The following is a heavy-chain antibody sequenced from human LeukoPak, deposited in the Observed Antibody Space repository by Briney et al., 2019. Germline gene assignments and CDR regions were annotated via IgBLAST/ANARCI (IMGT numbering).Heavy chain of an antibody. D-gene: IGHD1-26*01. CDR3: ARVVGDPNDYYYYYMDV. CDR1: GFTFSSYW. CDR2: INSDGSST. V-gene: IGHV3-74*01. Sequence: PGGSLRLSCAASGFTFSSYWMHWVRQAPGKGLVWVSRINSDGSSTSYADSVKGRFTISRDNAKNTLYLQMNSLRAEDTAVYYCARVVGDPNDYYYYYMDVWGKGTTVTVS. J-gene: IGHJ6*03.